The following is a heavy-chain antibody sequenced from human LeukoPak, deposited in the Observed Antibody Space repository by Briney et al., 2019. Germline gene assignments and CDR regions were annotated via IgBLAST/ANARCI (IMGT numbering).Heavy chain of an antibody. V-gene: IGHV1-2*02. CDR3: TREGRPANYYDWFDP. D-gene: IGHD3-10*01. CDR2: INPNNGAT. Sequence: ASVKVSCKASGHTFSDYHMHWVRQAPGQGPEWMGSINPNNGATNYAQKFQGRVTMTRDTSISTVYMDLSSLRSDDTAVYYCTREGRPANYYDWFDPWGQGTLVTVSS. CDR1: GHTFSDYH. J-gene: IGHJ5*02.